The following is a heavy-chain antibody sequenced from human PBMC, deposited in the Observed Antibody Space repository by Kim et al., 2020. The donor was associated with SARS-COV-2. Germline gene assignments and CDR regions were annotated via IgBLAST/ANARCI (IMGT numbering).Heavy chain of an antibody. CDR1: GYNFTTYW. Sequence: GESLKISCKGSGYNFTTYWIAWVRQMPGKGLEWMGIIYPGDSDTRYSPSFQGQVTMSADKSISTAYLQWSSLKASDTAMYYCARRYPGGNSGYNYYMDVWGTGTTVTVSS. J-gene: IGHJ6*03. CDR2: IYPGDSDT. D-gene: IGHD2-21*02. V-gene: IGHV5-51*01. CDR3: ARRYPGGNSGYNYYMDV.